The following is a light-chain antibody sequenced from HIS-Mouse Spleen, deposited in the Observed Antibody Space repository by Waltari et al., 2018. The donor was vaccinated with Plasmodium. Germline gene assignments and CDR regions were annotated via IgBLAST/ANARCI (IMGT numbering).Light chain of an antibody. CDR3: YSTDSSGNHRV. CDR2: EDS. Sequence: SYELTQPPSVSVSPGQTARITCSGDELPKKYAYWYQQKSGQAPVLVIDEDSKRPPGFPGRFAGSSSGTMATLTISGAQVEDEADYYCYSTDSSGNHRVFGGGTKLTVL. V-gene: IGLV3-10*01. CDR1: ELPKKY. J-gene: IGLJ3*02.